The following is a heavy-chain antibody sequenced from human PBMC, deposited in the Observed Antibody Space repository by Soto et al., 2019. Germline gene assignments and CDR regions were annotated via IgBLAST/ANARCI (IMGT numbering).Heavy chain of an antibody. Sequence: QLQLQESGPGLVKPSETLSLTCTVSGGSISSSSYYWGWIRQPPGKGLEWVGTISYFGSTSYNPSLKSRVTVSVDTSKNQFSLKLTSVTAADTAVYYCARVPAAGTFYFDYWGQGTLVTVSS. CDR3: ARVPAAGTFYFDY. D-gene: IGHD6-13*01. CDR1: GGSISSSSYY. CDR2: ISYFGST. J-gene: IGHJ4*02. V-gene: IGHV4-39*01.